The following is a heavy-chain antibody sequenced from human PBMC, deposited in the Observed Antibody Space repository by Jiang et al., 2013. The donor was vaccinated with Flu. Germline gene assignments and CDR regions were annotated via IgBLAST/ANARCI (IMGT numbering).Heavy chain of an antibody. J-gene: IGHJ4*02. CDR2: IYPGDSDT. Sequence: SLKISCKGLDTALPATGSAGCARCPGKAGVDGIIYPGDSDTRYSPSFQGQVTISADKSISTAYLQWSSLKASDTAMYYCARHRYDSSGYYIDYWGQGTLVTVSS. CDR3: ARHRYDSSGYYIDY. D-gene: IGHD3-22*01. CDR1: DTALPATG. V-gene: IGHV5-51*01.